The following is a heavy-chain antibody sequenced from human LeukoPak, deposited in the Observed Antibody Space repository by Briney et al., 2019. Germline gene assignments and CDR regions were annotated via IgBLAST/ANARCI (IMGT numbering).Heavy chain of an antibody. CDR1: GGSINSNSYF. CDR3: ARSRIAAAGTEYFHH. J-gene: IGHJ1*01. V-gene: IGHV4-39*02. D-gene: IGHD6-13*01. Sequence: KSSETLSLTCTVSGGSINSNSYFWGWIRQTPGKGLEWIGNIYNTGTTSYNPSLKTRITISVDTSKVHFSLSLRSVTAADTAVYFCARSRIAAAGTEYFHHWGRGTLVSVSS. CDR2: IYNTGTT.